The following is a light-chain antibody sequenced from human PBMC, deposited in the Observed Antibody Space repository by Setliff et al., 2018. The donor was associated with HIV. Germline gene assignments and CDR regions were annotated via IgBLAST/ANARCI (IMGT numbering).Light chain of an antibody. V-gene: IGLV2-14*01. Sequence: QSVLTQPASVSGSPGQSITISCTGTSSDVGGYNYVSWYQQHPGKAPKLMIYEVTNRPSGVPARFSGSKSGNTASLTISGLQAEDEADYYCSSYTSISTYVFGTGTKVTVL. CDR3: SSYTSISTYV. CDR1: SSDVGGYNY. J-gene: IGLJ1*01. CDR2: EVT.